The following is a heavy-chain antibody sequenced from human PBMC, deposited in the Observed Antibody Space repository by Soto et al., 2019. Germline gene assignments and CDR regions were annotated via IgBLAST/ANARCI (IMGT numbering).Heavy chain of an antibody. CDR3: ARDVVLSTVSSEPSNWYFDL. J-gene: IGHJ2*01. V-gene: IGHV1-18*01. D-gene: IGHD4-17*01. Sequence: QVQLVQSGAEVKKPGASVKVSCKASGYTFTSYGISWVRQAPGQGIEWMGWISAYNGNTNYAQKLQGRVTMTTDTSTSTAYMELRSVRSDDTALYYCARDVVLSTVSSEPSNWYFDLWVRGTLVTVSS. CDR1: GYTFTSYG. CDR2: ISAYNGNT.